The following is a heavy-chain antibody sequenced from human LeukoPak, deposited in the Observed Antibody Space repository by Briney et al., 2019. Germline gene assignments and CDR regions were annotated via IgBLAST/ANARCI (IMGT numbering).Heavy chain of an antibody. J-gene: IGHJ4*02. D-gene: IGHD3-10*01. CDR3: ARDRGYYFGSGSYLGD. CDR2: IYYSGST. V-gene: IGHV4-59*01. Sequence: PSETLSLTCTVSGGSISTYYWSWIRQPPGKGLEWIGYIYYSGSTNYNPSPKSRVTISVDTSKNQFSLKLSSVTATDTAVYYCARDRGYYFGSGSYLGDWGQGTLVTVSS. CDR1: GGSISTYY.